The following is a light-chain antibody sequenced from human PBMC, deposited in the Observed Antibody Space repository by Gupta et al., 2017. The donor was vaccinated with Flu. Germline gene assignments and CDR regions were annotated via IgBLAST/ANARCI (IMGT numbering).Light chain of an antibody. CDR1: SSNIGKNY. Sequence: QSMLTQPPSVSAASGQKVTISCSGTSSNIGKNYVAWYQQFPGTAPKLLIYDNSKRPSGIPDRFSGSKSGTSATLAITGLQTGDEADYYCGTWDSSAIVYWVFGGGTKLTVL. CDR3: GTWDSSAIVYWV. V-gene: IGLV1-51*01. J-gene: IGLJ3*02. CDR2: DNS.